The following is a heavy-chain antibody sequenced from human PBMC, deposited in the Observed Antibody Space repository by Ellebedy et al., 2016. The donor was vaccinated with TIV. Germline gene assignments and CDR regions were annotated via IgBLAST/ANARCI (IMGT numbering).Heavy chain of an antibody. D-gene: IGHD6-19*01. CDR3: ATTKAVPGTNWFFDL. CDR2: ISYGENT. V-gene: IGHV4-59*01. Sequence: MPSETLSLTCAVSGGSISSDYWSRIRQLPGKGLEWIGYISYGENTYYNPSLKNRVTISIDTSNNQLSLRLSSVTAADTAVYYCATTKAVPGTNWFFDLWGRGTLDTVSS. CDR1: GGSISSDY. J-gene: IGHJ2*01.